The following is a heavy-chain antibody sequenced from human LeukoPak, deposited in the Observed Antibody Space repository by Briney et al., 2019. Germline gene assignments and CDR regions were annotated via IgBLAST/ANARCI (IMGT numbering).Heavy chain of an antibody. CDR1: GFTFSSYA. D-gene: IGHD3-16*01. CDR3: AKGITPSD. CDR2: ISSSGGST. V-gene: IGHV3-23*01. Sequence: GGSLRLSCATSGFTFSSYAMSWVRQAPGKGLDWVSGISSSGGSTYYADSVKGRFTISRDNSKSTLYLQMNSLRAEDMAVYYCAKGITPSDWGQGTLVTVSS. J-gene: IGHJ4*02.